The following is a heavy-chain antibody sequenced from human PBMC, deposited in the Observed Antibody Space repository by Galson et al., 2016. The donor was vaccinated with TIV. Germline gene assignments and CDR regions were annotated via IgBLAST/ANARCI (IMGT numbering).Heavy chain of an antibody. V-gene: IGHV5-51*01. CDR2: IFPDDSGT. CDR3: ATHFRYSDSSCDHYFDS. CDR1: GSRFSSYW. J-gene: IGHJ4*02. Sequence: QSGAEVTKPGESLKVSCKGSGSRFSSYWIGWVRQRPGKGLEWLGIIFPDDSGTRYSPSLEGQVTFSADKSIRTAYLQWSSLKASDNAINYCATHFRYSDSSCDHYFDSWGQGTMVTVSS. D-gene: IGHD3-22*01.